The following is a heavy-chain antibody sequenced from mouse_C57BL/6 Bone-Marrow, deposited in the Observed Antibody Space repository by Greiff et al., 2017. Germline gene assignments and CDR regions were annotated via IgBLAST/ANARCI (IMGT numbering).Heavy chain of an antibody. Sequence: VQLKESGAELVRPGASVKLSCTASGFNIKDDYMHWVKQRPEQGLEWIGWIDPENGDTEYASKFQGKATITADTSSNTAYLQLSSLTSEDTAVYYCTTPYYGNPYAMDYWGQGTSVTVSS. CDR3: TTPYYGNPYAMDY. V-gene: IGHV14-4*01. CDR1: GFNIKDDY. D-gene: IGHD2-10*01. CDR2: IDPENGDT. J-gene: IGHJ4*01.